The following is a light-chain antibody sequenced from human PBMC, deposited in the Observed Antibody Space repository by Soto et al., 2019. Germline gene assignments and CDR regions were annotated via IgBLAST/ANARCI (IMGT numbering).Light chain of an antibody. CDR1: QTISSW. Sequence: DIQITQNPSTLSGSVGDRVTITCRASQTISSWLAWYQQKPGKAPKLLIYKASTLKSGVPSRFSGSGSGTEFTLTISSLQPDDFATYYCQHYNSYSEAFGQVTKVDIK. V-gene: IGKV1-5*03. J-gene: IGKJ1*01. CDR3: QHYNSYSEA. CDR2: KAS.